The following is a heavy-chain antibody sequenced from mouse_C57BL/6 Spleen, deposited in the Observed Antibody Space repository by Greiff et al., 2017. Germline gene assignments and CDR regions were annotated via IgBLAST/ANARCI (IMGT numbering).Heavy chain of an antibody. CDR1: GYTFTSYW. CDR2: IDPSDSYT. CDR3: ARGGSSFFAD. J-gene: IGHJ3*01. V-gene: IGHV1-69*01. Sequence: QVQLQQPGAELVMPGASVKLSCKASGYTFTSYWMHWVKQRPGQGLEWIGEIDPSDSYTNYNQKFKGKSTLTVDKSSSTAYMQLSSLTSEDSAVYYCARGGSSFFADWGQGTLVTVSA. D-gene: IGHD1-1*01.